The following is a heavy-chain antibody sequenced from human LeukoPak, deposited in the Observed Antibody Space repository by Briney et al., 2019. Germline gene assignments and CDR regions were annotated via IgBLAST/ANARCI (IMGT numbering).Heavy chain of an antibody. J-gene: IGHJ6*02. V-gene: IGHV5-51*01. CDR1: GYSFTSYW. CDR2: IYPGDSDT. Sequence: GESLKISCKGSGYSFTSYWIGWVRQMPGKGLEWMGIIYPGDSDTRYSPSFQGQVTISADKSISTAYLQWSSLKASDTAMYYCARIQPGDYYYYGVDVWGQGTTVTVSS. D-gene: IGHD7-27*01. CDR3: ARIQPGDYYYYGVDV.